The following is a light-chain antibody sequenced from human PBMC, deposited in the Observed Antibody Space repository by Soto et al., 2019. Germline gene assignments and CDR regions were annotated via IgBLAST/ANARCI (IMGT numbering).Light chain of an antibody. Sequence: AIRMTQSPSSFSASTGDRVTITCRASQGISSYLAWYQQKPGKAPKLLIYAASTLQSGVPSRFSGSGSGTDFTLTISCLQSEDFAVFYCQQYNSLSPLTFGGGTKVEIK. J-gene: IGKJ4*01. CDR1: QGISSY. CDR2: AAS. V-gene: IGKV1-8*01. CDR3: QQYNSLSPLT.